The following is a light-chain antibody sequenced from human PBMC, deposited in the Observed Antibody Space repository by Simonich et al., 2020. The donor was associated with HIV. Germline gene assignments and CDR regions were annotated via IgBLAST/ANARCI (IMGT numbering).Light chain of an antibody. CDR2: EDN. CDR3: QSFDSSTWV. CDR1: SGSIPSNY. V-gene: IGLV6-57*03. Sequence: NFMLTQPHSVSESPGKTVTISCTRSSGSIPSNYVQWYQQRPGRAPTTVIYEDNQRPSGVPERFSGSIDSSANSASLTISGLKTEDEADYYCQSFDSSTWVFGGGTKLTVL. J-gene: IGLJ3*02.